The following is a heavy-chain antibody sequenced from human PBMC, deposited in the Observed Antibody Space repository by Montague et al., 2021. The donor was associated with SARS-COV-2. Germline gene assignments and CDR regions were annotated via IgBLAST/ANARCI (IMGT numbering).Heavy chain of an antibody. CDR3: ATQEDPSGWIPGPFDF. CDR2: TYYRSKWYH. CDR1: GDSVSSNTAT. D-gene: IGHD6-19*01. Sequence: CAISGDSVSSNTATWNWIRQSPSRGLEWLGRTYYRSKWYHDYAISLKSRITINPDTSKNQLSLTLTSVTAADTAVYYCATQEDPSGWIPGPFDFWGQGTLLSVSP. J-gene: IGHJ4*02. V-gene: IGHV6-1*01.